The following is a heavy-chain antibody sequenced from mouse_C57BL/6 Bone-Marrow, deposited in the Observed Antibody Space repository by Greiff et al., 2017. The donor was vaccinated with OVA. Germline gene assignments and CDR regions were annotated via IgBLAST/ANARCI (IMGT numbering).Heavy chain of an antibody. Sequence: QVQLQQSGAELMKPGASVKLSCKASGYTFTGYWIEWVKQRPGHGLEWIGEIFPGSGSTNYNEKFKGKATFTADTSSNTAYMQLSSLTTEDSAIYYCARGGYGNPFGYWGQGTTLTVSS. CDR3: ARGGYGNPFGY. CDR2: IFPGSGST. D-gene: IGHD2-10*02. J-gene: IGHJ2*01. CDR1: GYTFTGYW. V-gene: IGHV1-9*01.